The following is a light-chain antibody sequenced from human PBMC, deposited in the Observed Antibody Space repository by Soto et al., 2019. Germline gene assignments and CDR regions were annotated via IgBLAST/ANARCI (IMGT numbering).Light chain of an antibody. Sequence: DIQMTQSPSTLSGSVVYRFTITCLASQTISSWLAWYQPKPGKAPKLLIYKASSLESGVPSRFSGSGSGTEITLTISSLQPDEFATDYCQQYNSYPLTVGGGTKVDIK. CDR2: KAS. CDR1: QTISSW. CDR3: QQYNSYPLT. V-gene: IGKV1-5*03. J-gene: IGKJ4*01.